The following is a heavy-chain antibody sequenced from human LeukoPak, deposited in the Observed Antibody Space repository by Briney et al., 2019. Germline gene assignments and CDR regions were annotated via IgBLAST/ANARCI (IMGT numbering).Heavy chain of an antibody. Sequence: SETLSLTCAVYGGSFSGYYWSWTRQPPGKGLEWIGSIYYSGSTYYNPSLKSRVTISVDTSKNQFSLKLNSVTAADTAVYYCASGSLIDYWGQGTLVTVSS. CDR3: ASGSLIDY. J-gene: IGHJ4*02. CDR1: GGSFSGYY. V-gene: IGHV4-34*01. CDR2: IYYSGST.